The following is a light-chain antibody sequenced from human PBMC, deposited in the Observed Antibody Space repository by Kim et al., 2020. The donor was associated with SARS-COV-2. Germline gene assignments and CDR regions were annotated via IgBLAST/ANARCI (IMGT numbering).Light chain of an antibody. V-gene: IGLV2-18*02. Sequence: HSVTISCTGTSSDIGYYNGVSWYQQPPGTAPKLMIYEVSNRPSGVPDRFSGSKSGNTASLTISGLQTEDEADYYCSSYISSSTSVVFGGGTQLTVL. J-gene: IGLJ2*01. CDR1: SSDIGYYNG. CDR3: SSYISSSTSVV. CDR2: EVS.